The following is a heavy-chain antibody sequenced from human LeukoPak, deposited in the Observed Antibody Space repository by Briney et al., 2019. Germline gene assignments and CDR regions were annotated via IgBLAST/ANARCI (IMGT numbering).Heavy chain of an antibody. CDR1: GGSISSYY. V-gene: IGHV4-59*08. CDR2: IYYSGST. Sequence: SETLSLTCTVSGGSISSYYGSWIRQPPGKGLEWIGYIYYSGSTNYNPSLKSRVTISVDTSKNQFSLKLSSVTAADTAVYYCARLQYVVDAYDIWGKETMVTVSS. CDR3: ARLQYVVDAYDI. J-gene: IGHJ3*02. D-gene: IGHD4-11*01.